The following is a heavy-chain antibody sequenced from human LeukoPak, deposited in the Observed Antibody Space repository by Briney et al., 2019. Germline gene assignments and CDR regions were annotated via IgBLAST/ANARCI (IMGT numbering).Heavy chain of an antibody. J-gene: IGHJ6*02. CDR3: ARDPLYPYDILTGYSLTNYYYYGMDV. Sequence: GASVKVSCKASGYTFTGYYMHWVRQAPGQGLEWMGWINPNSGGTNYAQKFQGRVTMTRDTSISTAYMELSRLRSDDTAVYYCARDPLYPYDILTGYSLTNYYYYGMDVWGQGTTVTVSS. CDR1: GYTFTGYY. CDR2: INPNSGGT. D-gene: IGHD3-9*01. V-gene: IGHV1-2*02.